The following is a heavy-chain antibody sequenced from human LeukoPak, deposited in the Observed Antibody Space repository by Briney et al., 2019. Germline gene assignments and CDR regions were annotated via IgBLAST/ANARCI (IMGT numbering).Heavy chain of an antibody. CDR2: INHSGST. J-gene: IGHJ6*02. V-gene: IGHV4-34*01. CDR1: GGSFSGYY. D-gene: IGHD3-10*01. Sequence: PSETLSLTCAVYGGSFSGYYWSWIRQPPGKGLEWIGEINHSGSTNYNPSLKSRVTISVDTSKNRFSLKLSSVTAADTAVYYCARARGYGSGSYPFRYYYYGMDVWGQGTTVTVSS. CDR3: ARARGYGSGSYPFRYYYYGMDV.